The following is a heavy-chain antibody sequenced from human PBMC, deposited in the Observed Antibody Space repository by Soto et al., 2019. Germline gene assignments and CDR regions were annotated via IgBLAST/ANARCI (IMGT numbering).Heavy chain of an antibody. CDR3: ARNWGYSYGYPPGY. CDR1: GFTFSSYT. J-gene: IGHJ4*02. D-gene: IGHD5-18*01. Sequence: QVQLVESGGGVVQPGRSLRLSCAASGFTFSSYTMHWVRRAPGKGLEWVAVISYDGSDKYYADSVKGRFTISRDNSKNTLYLQMNSLRAEDTAVYYCARNWGYSYGYPPGYWGQGTLVTVSS. CDR2: ISYDGSDK. V-gene: IGHV3-30-3*01.